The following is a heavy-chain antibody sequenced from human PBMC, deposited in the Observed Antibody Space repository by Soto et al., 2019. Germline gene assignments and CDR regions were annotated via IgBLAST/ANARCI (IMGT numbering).Heavy chain of an antibody. D-gene: IGHD1-26*01. CDR2: ISPYNGHT. CDR3: TRTNIVGTTTDAFDI. V-gene: IGHV1-18*01. Sequence: QVQLVQSGAEVKKPGASVKVSCRASGYIFTNYGISWVRQAPGQGLEWMGWISPYNGHTKYAQKLQGRVTMTTDTSTSTVYMEMRSLRSDDAAMYYCTRTNIVGTTTDAFDIWGQGTMLTVSS. J-gene: IGHJ3*02. CDR1: GYIFTNYG.